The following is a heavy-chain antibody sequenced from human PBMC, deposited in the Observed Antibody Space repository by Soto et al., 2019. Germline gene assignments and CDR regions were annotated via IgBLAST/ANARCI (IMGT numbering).Heavy chain of an antibody. Sequence: SEPLSLTCAVSGVSIRSGGYSWSWIRQPPGKGLEWIGYIYHSGSTYYNPSLKSRVTISVDRSKNQFSLKLSSVTAADTAVYYCARDLWGYCGTDCYPLDVWGQGTTVTVSS. D-gene: IGHD2-21*02. CDR3: ARDLWGYCGTDCYPLDV. J-gene: IGHJ6*02. V-gene: IGHV4-30-2*01. CDR2: IYHSGST. CDR1: GVSIRSGGYS.